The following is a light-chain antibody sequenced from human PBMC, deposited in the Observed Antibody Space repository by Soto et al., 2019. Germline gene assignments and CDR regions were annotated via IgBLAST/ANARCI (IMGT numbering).Light chain of an antibody. CDR2: GAS. CDR3: QQYGTSPVT. J-gene: IGKJ1*01. Sequence: EIVLTQSPGTLSLSPGERATLSCRASQSVSSTYLAWYQQKPGQAPRLLIYGASSRATGIPDRFSGSGSGTDFTVTISRLEPEDFVVYYCQQYGTSPVTFGQGTKVEVK. CDR1: QSVSSTY. V-gene: IGKV3-20*01.